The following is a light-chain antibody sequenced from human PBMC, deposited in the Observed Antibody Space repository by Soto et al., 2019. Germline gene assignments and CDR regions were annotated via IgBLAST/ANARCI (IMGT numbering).Light chain of an antibody. J-gene: IGLJ2*01. Sequence: QAVVTQSPSASGTPGQRVTISCSGSSSNIGSKYVYWYQQLPGTAPKLLIYRDNQRRSGVPDRSSGSKSGTSASLAISGLRSEDEADYYCAAWDDSLSGVVFGGGTKVTVL. V-gene: IGLV1-47*01. CDR2: RDN. CDR3: AAWDDSLSGVV. CDR1: SSNIGSKY.